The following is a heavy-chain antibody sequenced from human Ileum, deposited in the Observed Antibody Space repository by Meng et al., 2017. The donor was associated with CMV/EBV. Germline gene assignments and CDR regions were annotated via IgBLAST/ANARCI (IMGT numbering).Heavy chain of an antibody. CDR3: ARERVVIAMGAFDI. CDR2: ISYDGSNK. J-gene: IGHJ3*02. V-gene: IGHV3-30-3*01. Sequence: SCAASGFTFSSYAMHWVRQAPGKGLEWVAVISYDGSNKYYADSVKGRFTISRDNSKNTLYLQMNSLRAEDTAVYYCARERVVIAMGAFDIWGQGTMVTVSS. D-gene: IGHD2-21*01. CDR1: GFTFSSYA.